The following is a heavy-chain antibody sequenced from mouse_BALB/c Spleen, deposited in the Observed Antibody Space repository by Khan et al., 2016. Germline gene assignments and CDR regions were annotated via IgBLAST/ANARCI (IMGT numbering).Heavy chain of an antibody. J-gene: IGHJ4*01. CDR2: ISYSGST. D-gene: IGHD1-1*01. CDR1: GDSITSGY. V-gene: IGHV3-8*02. Sequence: EVQLQESGPSLVKPSQTLSLTCSVTGDSITSGYWNWIRKFPGNKLEYMGYISYSGSTYYNPSPKSRISITRDTSKNQYYLQLNSVTTEDTATYYCARYDGSSYVRAMDYWGQGTSVTVSS. CDR3: ARYDGSSYVRAMDY.